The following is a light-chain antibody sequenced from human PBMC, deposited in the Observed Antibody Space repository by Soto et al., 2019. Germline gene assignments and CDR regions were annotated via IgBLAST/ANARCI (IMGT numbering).Light chain of an antibody. CDR2: GAS. Sequence: EIVLTQSPGTLSLAAGERATLSCRASQSVSSSCLAWYQQKPGQAPRLLIYGASSRATGIPDRFSGSGSGTDFTLTISRLEPEDFALYYCQQYGSSPTFGQGTKVEIK. V-gene: IGKV3-20*01. J-gene: IGKJ1*01. CDR3: QQYGSSPT. CDR1: QSVSSSC.